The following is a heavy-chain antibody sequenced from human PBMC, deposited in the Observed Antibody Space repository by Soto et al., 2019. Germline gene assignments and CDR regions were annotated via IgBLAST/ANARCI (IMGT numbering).Heavy chain of an antibody. CDR3: AKDLGQLRFLEWSPGSGMDV. J-gene: IGHJ6*02. Sequence: AGGSLRLSCAASGFTFSSYGMHWVRQAPGKGLEWVAVIPYDGSNKYYADSVKGRFTISRDNSKNTLYLQMNSLRAEDTAVYYCAKDLGQLRFLEWSPGSGMDVWGQGTTVTVSS. V-gene: IGHV3-30*18. D-gene: IGHD3-3*01. CDR1: GFTFSSYG. CDR2: IPYDGSNK.